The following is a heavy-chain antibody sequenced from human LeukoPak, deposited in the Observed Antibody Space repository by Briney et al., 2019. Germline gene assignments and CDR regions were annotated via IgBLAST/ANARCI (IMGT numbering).Heavy chain of an antibody. CDR1: GGSISSTKW. Sequence: SGTLSLTCAVSGGSISSTKWWSWVRQPPGKGLEWIGEIYHSGSTNYNPSLKSRVTISVDKSKNQFSLNLTSVTAADTAVYYCAREHISGASPMDVWGQGTTDTVSS. CDR3: AREHISGASPMDV. D-gene: IGHD6-19*01. CDR2: IYHSGST. J-gene: IGHJ6*02. V-gene: IGHV4-4*02.